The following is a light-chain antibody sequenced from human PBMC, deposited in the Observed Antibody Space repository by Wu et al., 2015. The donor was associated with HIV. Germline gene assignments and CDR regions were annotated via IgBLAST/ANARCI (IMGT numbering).Light chain of an antibody. CDR2: DAS. CDR1: HDISNY. CDR3: QQYDDFPRT. Sequence: DIQMTQSPSSLSASLGDRVTVACQASHDISNYLNWYQQKPGKAPKLLIYDASNLETGVPSRFSGSGSGTHFTLTITSLQPEDIAIYYCQQYDDFPRTFGQGTKLEIK. V-gene: IGKV1-33*01. J-gene: IGKJ2*01.